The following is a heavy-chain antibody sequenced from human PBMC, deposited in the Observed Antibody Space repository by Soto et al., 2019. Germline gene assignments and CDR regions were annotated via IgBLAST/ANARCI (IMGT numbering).Heavy chain of an antibody. V-gene: IGHV3-11*01. D-gene: IGHD3-10*01. J-gene: IGHJ1*01. Sequence: QVQLVESGGGLVKPGGSLRLSCAASGFAFSDYYMSWIRQAPGKGLEWISYISGTANTIFYADSVKGRFIISRDNAKNSLYLQMNSLRAEDTAVYYCAREGNRFQHWGQGTLVTVSS. CDR2: ISGTANTI. CDR3: AREGNRFQH. CDR1: GFAFSDYY.